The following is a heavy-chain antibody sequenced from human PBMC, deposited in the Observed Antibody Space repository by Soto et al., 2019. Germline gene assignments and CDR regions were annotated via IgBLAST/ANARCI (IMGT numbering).Heavy chain of an antibody. Sequence: PXGTLSLTCTVSGGSITSGGYYWSWVREKPRRGLGWIGNIYYSRNTYYNPSLKSRLTISVDTSKNPFTLNLSSVTAADTAVYNCARDRLTATAGTAGHYFGLDVWGQGTTVTVSS. D-gene: IGHD5-18*01. V-gene: IGHV4-31*03. CDR2: IYYSRNT. CDR3: ARDRLTATAGTAGHYFGLDV. J-gene: IGHJ6*02. CDR1: GGSITSGGYY.